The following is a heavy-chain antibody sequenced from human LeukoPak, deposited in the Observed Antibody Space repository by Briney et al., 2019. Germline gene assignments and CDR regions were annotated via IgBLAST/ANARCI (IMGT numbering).Heavy chain of an antibody. CDR2: INPNSGGT. Sequence: ASVKVSCKASGYTFTGYYMHWVRQAPGQGLEWMGWINPNSGGTNYAQKFQGRVTMTRDTSISTAYMELSRLRSDDTAVYYCASNEYYDYVWGSYRYPTSGFDYWGQGTLVTVSS. V-gene: IGHV1-2*02. CDR3: ASNEYYDYVWGSYRYPTSGFDY. J-gene: IGHJ4*02. D-gene: IGHD3-16*02. CDR1: GYTFTGYY.